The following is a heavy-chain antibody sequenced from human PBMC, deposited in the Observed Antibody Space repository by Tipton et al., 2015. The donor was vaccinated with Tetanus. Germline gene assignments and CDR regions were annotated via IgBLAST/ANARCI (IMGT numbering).Heavy chain of an antibody. CDR1: GFTFTSQY. J-gene: IGHJ4*02. D-gene: IGHD3-22*01. CDR3: ARRYYSDSSGTFDY. Sequence: QSGAEVKKPGASVKVSCKTSGFTFTSQYIHWVRQAPGQGLEWVGVIHPRSGTTNYAQKLQGRVAMTRDTSTSTAYVELSGLTCEDTAVYYCARRYYSDSSGTFDYWGPGTLVTVSS. CDR2: IHPRSGTT. V-gene: IGHV1-46*04.